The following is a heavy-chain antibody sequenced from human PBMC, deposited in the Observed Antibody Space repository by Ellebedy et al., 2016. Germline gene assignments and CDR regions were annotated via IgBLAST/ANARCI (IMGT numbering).Heavy chain of an antibody. D-gene: IGHD1-26*01. V-gene: IGHV3-33*01. J-gene: IGHJ4*02. CDR2: SRPEGRDH. CDR3: ARDGAKREIDY. CDR1: GFTFHNYA. Sequence: GGSLRLSXVGSGFTFHNYALHWVRQAPGKGLAWVGMSRPEGRDHFYAVSVKGRITFSRDNSKNTVYLELTSLRAEDTAVYYCARDGAKREIDYWGQGTLVTVSS.